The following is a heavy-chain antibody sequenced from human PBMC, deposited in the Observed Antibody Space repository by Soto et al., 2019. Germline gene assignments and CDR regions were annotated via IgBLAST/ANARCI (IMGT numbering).Heavy chain of an antibody. CDR3: ARSHDFLSGSAVFDI. J-gene: IGHJ3*02. D-gene: IGHD3-9*01. Sequence: QVQLQESGPGLVKPSQTLSLTCTVSGGSISSDGFYWSGIRQHPGKGLEWIGYIYYSGSTYYNPSLKSLVTMSVDTTQNQFSLTLTSVSAAATAVYYGARSHDFLSGSAVFDIWGQGTKVTVAS. V-gene: IGHV4-31*01. CDR1: GGSISSDGFY. CDR2: IYYSGST.